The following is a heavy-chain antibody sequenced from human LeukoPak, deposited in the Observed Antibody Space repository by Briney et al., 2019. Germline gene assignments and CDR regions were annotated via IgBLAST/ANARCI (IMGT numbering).Heavy chain of an antibody. D-gene: IGHD2/OR15-2a*01. J-gene: IGHJ4*02. CDR3: AKDYFGSLEY. CDR2: IKSDGGT. V-gene: IGHV3-74*03. Sequence: HPGRSLRLSCAGAGFAFSVSWMHWVGQAPGKGLVWVSVIKSDGGTAYADSVKGRFTISRDNAKNTVYLQMNSLRDEDTAVYYCAKDYFGSLEYWGQGTLVTVSS. CDR1: GFAFSVSW.